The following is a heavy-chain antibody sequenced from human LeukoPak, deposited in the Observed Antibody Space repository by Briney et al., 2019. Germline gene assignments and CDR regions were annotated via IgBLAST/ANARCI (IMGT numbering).Heavy chain of an antibody. CDR2: INHSGST. CDR3: AIPRGLQRTWTN. Sequence: SETLSLIFSVYWGHFCGYYWRWIRQPPGKGLEWIGEINHSGSTNHNPSLKTRLTISVDTPENQFPLKQRYVTAADTAVYYYAIPRGLQRTWTNWGQGTLVTVSS. V-gene: IGHV4-34*01. D-gene: IGHD3/OR15-3a*01. J-gene: IGHJ4*02. CDR1: WGHFCGYY.